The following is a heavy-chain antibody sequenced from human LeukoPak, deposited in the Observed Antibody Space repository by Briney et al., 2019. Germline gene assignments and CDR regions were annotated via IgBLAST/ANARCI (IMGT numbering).Heavy chain of an antibody. J-gene: IGHJ5*02. CDR1: GFTFSSYE. Sequence: PGGSLRLSCAASGFTFSSYEMNWVRQAPGKGLEWVSSISGSSSYIYYADSMKGRFTISRDNGKKSLYLQMNSLRAEDTAVYFCARGSSNVAARNNWFDPWGQGTLVTVSS. D-gene: IGHD6-6*01. V-gene: IGHV3-21*01. CDR2: ISGSSSYI. CDR3: ARGSSNVAARNNWFDP.